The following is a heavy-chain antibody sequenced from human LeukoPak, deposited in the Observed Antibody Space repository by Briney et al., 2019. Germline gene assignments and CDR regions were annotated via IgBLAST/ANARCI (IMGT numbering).Heavy chain of an antibody. CDR1: GFTFSSYW. V-gene: IGHV3-74*01. CDR3: ARCGDCTSDP. Sequence: GGSLRLSCAASGFTFSSYWMHWIRQAPGKGLVWVSRIKSDGSSTTYADSVKGRFTISRDNAKNTLYLQMTSLRAGDTAVYYCARCGDCTSDPWGQGTLVPVSS. D-gene: IGHD2-21*02. J-gene: IGHJ5*02. CDR2: IKSDGSST.